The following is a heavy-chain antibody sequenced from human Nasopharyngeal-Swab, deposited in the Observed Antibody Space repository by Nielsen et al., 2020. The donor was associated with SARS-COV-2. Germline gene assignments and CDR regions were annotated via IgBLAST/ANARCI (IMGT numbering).Heavy chain of an antibody. V-gene: IGHV3-43*01. J-gene: IGHJ6*02. CDR1: GFTFDDYT. CDR3: GIVCRSLWIRVSGMDV. Sequence: AGSLRLSCAASGFTFDDYTMHWVRQAPVKGLEWVTLITWDGGSTYYADSVKGRFTISGDNCKISLYLQMNSLRTEDTALYYCGIVCRSLWIRVSGMDVWGQGTTVTVSS. D-gene: IGHD2-21*01. CDR2: ITWDGGST.